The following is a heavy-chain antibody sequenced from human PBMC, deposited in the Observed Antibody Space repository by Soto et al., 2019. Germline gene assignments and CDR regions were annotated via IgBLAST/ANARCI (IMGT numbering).Heavy chain of an antibody. CDR2: ISSSSSYT. V-gene: IGHV3-11*06. CDR1: GFTFSDYY. CDR3: ARDLPENWFDP. J-gene: IGHJ5*02. Sequence: QVQLVESGGGLVKPGGSLRLSCAASGFTFSDYYMSWIRQAPGKGLEWVSYISSSSSYTNYADSVKGRFTISRDNAKNSLYLQMNSLRAEDTDVYYCARDLPENWFDPWGQGTLVTVSS.